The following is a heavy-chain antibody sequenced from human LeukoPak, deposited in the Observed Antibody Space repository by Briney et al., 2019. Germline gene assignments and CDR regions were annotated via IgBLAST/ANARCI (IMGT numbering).Heavy chain of an antibody. CDR1: GYSFSNYW. Sequence: GESLKISCKGSGYSFSNYWIGWVRQMPGKGLEWMGIIYPGDSDTRYSPSFQGQVTISADKSISTAYLQWSSLKASDTAMYYCARRLMITFGGVIVSYFDYWGQGTLVTVSS. D-gene: IGHD3-16*02. CDR2: IYPGDSDT. J-gene: IGHJ4*02. V-gene: IGHV5-51*01. CDR3: ARRLMITFGGVIVSYFDY.